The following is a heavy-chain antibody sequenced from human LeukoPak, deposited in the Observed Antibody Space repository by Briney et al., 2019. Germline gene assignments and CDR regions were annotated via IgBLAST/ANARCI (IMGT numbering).Heavy chain of an antibody. J-gene: IGHJ6*02. Sequence: SETLSLTCTVSGGSITSYYWSWVRQPPGKGLEWIGYIYYSGITNYNPSLKSRVTISVDTSKNQFSLKLSSVTAADTAAYYCARDLGTMVRGVMTDYYGMDVWGQGTTVTVSS. V-gene: IGHV4-59*01. CDR2: IYYSGIT. CDR1: GGSITSYY. CDR3: ARDLGTMVRGVMTDYYGMDV. D-gene: IGHD3-10*01.